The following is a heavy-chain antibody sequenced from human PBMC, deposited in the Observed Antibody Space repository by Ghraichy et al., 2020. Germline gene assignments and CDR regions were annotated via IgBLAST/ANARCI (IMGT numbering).Heavy chain of an antibody. Sequence: GESLNISCAASGFTFSSYAMSWVRQAPGKGLEWVSAISGSGGSTYYADSVKGRFTISRDNSKNTLYLQMNSLRAEDTAVYYCAKDLARTGRPPMIVVVITPDFDYWGQGTLVTVSS. CDR2: ISGSGGST. CDR3: AKDLARTGRPPMIVVVITPDFDY. V-gene: IGHV3-23*01. J-gene: IGHJ4*02. CDR1: GFTFSSYA. D-gene: IGHD3-22*01.